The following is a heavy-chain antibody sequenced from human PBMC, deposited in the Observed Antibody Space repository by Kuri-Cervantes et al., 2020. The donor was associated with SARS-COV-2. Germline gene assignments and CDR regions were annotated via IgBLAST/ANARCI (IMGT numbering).Heavy chain of an antibody. CDR3: ARAGIAFDY. V-gene: IGHV4-34*01. Sequence: ESLKISCAVYGGSFSGYYWSWIRQPPGKGLEWIGEIYHSGSTNYIPSLKSRVTISVDKSKNQFSLKLSSVTAADTAVYYCARAGIAFDYWGQGTLVTVSS. D-gene: IGHD6-13*01. CDR2: IYHSGST. CDR1: GGSFSGYY. J-gene: IGHJ4*02.